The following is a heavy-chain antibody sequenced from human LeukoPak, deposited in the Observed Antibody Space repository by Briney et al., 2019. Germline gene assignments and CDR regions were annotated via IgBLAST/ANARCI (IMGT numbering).Heavy chain of an antibody. CDR2: ISSSSSYI. CDR3: ARDIIAPRFVNWFDP. V-gene: IGHV3-21*01. CDR1: GFTFSSYS. Sequence: GGSLRLSCAASGFTFSSYSMNWVRQAPGKGLEWVSSISSSSSYIYYADSVKGRFTISRDNAKNSLYLQMNSLRAEDTAVYYCARDIIAPRFVNWFDPWRQGTLVTVSS. D-gene: IGHD6-6*01. J-gene: IGHJ5*02.